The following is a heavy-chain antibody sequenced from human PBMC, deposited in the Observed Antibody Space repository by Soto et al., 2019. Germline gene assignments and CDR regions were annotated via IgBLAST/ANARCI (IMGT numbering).Heavy chain of an antibody. CDR2: MNPNSGNT. V-gene: IGHV1-8*01. J-gene: IGHJ5*02. CDR3: ARTIFGVVIPLKNWFAP. Sequence: GASVKVSCKASGYTFTSYDINWVRQATGQGLEWMGWMNPNSGNTGYAQKFQGRVTMTRNTSISTAYMELSSLRSEDTAVYYCARTIFGVVIPLKNWFAPWGQGTLVTVSS. D-gene: IGHD3-3*01. CDR1: GYTFTSYD.